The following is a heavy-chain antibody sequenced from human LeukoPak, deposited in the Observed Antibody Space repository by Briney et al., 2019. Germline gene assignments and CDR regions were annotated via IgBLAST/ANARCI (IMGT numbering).Heavy chain of an antibody. CDR1: GGSFSGYY. CDR2: ISGSGDST. V-gene: IGHV3-23*01. Sequence: PSETLSLTCAVYGGSFSGYYWSWVRQGPGKGLEWVSAISGSGDSTHYADSVKGRLTISRDNSKNTLYLQMNSLRAEEDTAVYYCAKSAAVVKGDFDYWGQGTLVTVSS. J-gene: IGHJ4*02. D-gene: IGHD2-21*01. CDR3: AKSAAVVKGDFDY.